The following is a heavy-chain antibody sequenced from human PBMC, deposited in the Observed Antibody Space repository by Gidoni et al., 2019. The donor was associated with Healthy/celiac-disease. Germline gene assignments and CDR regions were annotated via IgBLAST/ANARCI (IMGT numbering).Heavy chain of an antibody. D-gene: IGHD3-16*01. CDR3: ASWGPQAYYYGMDV. CDR2: IIPIFGTA. V-gene: IGHV1-69*01. Sequence: QVQLVQSGAELKKPGSSVKVSCQASGGTFGSYAISWVRQAPGQGLEWMGGIIPIFGTANYAQKFQGRVTITADESTSTAYMELSSLRSEDTAVYYCASWGPQAYYYGMDVWGQGTTVTVSS. CDR1: GGTFGSYA. J-gene: IGHJ6*02.